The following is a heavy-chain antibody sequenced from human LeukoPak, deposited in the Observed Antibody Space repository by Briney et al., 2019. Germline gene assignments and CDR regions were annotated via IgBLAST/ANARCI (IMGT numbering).Heavy chain of an antibody. CDR2: ISGSGGST. CDR3: AKDYYYGSGSYSGTYFDY. CDR1: GFTFSSYA. Sequence: GRSLRLSCAASGFTFSSYAMSWVRQAPGKGLEWVSAISGSGGSTYYADSVKGRFTISRDNSKNTLYLQMNSLRAEDTAVYYCAKDYYYGSGSYSGTYFDYWGQGTLVTVSS. V-gene: IGHV3-23*01. J-gene: IGHJ4*02. D-gene: IGHD3-10*01.